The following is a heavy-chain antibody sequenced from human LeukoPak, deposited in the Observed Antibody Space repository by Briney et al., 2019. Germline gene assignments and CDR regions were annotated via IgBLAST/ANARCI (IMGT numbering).Heavy chain of an antibody. CDR1: GGSISSYY. V-gene: IGHV4-59*01. D-gene: IGHD5-18*01. J-gene: IGHJ4*02. CDR2: IYNSAST. CDR3: AREVKYSYGFEY. Sequence: SETLSLTCTVSGGSISSYYWSWIRQPPGKGLEWIGYIYNSASTNYNPSLKSRVTISVDTSKNQFSLKLSSVTAADTAVYYCAREVKYSYGFEYWGQGTLVTVSS.